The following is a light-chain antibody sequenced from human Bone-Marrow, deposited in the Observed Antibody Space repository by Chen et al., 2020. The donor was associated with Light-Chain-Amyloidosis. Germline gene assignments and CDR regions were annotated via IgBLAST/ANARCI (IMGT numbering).Light chain of an antibody. CDR3: SSYAGGTTFVI. CDR2: NDS. CDR1: RSDVGSTNL. V-gene: IGLV2-23*02. Sequence: QSALTQPASVSGSPGHPITISCIGTRSDVGSTNLVSWYQQHPGKVPTLIIYNDSKGPSGVSDRFSGSKSGNTASLTISVLQAEDEADYYCSSYAGGTTFVIFGGGTKLTVL. J-gene: IGLJ2*01.